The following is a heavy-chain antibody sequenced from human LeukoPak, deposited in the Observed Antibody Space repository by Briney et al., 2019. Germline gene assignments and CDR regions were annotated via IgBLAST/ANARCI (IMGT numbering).Heavy chain of an antibody. CDR3: ASSPQRDSQSVAAYYNWFDP. J-gene: IGHJ5*02. CDR1: GGSISGYY. Sequence: SETLSLTCTVSGGSISGYYWSWIRQPPGKGLEWIGSIYYSGSTYYNPSLKSRVTISVDTSKNQFSLKLSSVTAADTAVFYCASSPQRDSQSVAAYYNWFDPWGQGTLVTVSS. D-gene: IGHD6-25*01. V-gene: IGHV4-59*05. CDR2: IYYSGST.